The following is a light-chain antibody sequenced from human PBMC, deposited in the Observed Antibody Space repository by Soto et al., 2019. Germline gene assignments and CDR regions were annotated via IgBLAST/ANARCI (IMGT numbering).Light chain of an antibody. V-gene: IGKV1-39*01. J-gene: IGKJ1*01. CDR3: QQNFSPLPST. CDR1: QSIANY. Sequence: DIQMTQSPSSLSASVGDRVTITCRASQSIANYLNWYQQKPGKAPKLLIYAASSLQSGVPSRFSGSGSCTDFTLTISCLLPEDFATYYCQQNFSPLPSTFGRGTKVDIK. CDR2: AAS.